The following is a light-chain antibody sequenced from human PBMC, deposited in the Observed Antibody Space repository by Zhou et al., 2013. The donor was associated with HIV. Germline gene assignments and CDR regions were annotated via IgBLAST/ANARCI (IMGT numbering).Light chain of an antibody. CDR2: DTS. Sequence: EIVMTQSPATLSVSPGERATLSCRASQSIFGNLAWYQQTPGQTPRLLIYDTSTRATGVPARFSGSGSATEFTLTISSLQPEDFATYYCQQANSFPITFGQGTRLEIK. J-gene: IGKJ5*01. CDR1: QSIFGN. V-gene: IGKV3D-15*01. CDR3: QQANSFPIT.